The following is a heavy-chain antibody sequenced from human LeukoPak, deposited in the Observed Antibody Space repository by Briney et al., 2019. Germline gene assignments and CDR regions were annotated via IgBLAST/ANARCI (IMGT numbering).Heavy chain of an antibody. J-gene: IGHJ3*02. CDR3: ARSDGYGLVGI. CDR2: IYHSGST. Sequence: SETLSLSCAVSGGSISSSDWWSWVRQPPGKGLEWIGEIYHSGSTNYNPSLKSRVTISVDKSKNQFSLNLSSVTAADTAVYYCARSDGYGLVGIWGQGTMVTVSS. D-gene: IGHD5-18*01. CDR1: GGSISSSDW. V-gene: IGHV4-4*02.